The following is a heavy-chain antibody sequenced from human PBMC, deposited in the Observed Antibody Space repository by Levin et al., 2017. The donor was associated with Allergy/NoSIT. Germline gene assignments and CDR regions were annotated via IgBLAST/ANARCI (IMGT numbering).Heavy chain of an antibody. CDR2: IYWDDDK. CDR1: GFSLSTSGVG. J-gene: IGHJ4*02. CDR3: AHRRRLRNGVYYFDY. V-gene: IGHV2-5*02. D-gene: IGHD4-17*01. Sequence: SGPTLVKPTQTLTLTCTFSGFSLSTSGVGVGWIRQPPGKALEWLALIYWDDDKRYSPSLKSRLTITKDTSKNQVVLTMTNMDPVDTATYYCAHRRRLRNGVYYFDYWGQGTLVTVSS.